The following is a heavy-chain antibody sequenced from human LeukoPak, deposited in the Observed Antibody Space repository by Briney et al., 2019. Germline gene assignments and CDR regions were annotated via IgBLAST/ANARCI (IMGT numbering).Heavy chain of an antibody. CDR1: GGSISSYY. V-gene: IGHV4-34*01. D-gene: IGHD3-16*02. CDR3: ARGRRITFGGVIVNFDY. CDR2: INHSGST. Sequence: PSETLSLTCTVSGGSISSYYWSWIRQPPGKGLEWIGEINHSGSTNYNPSLKSRVTISVDTSKNQFSLKLSSVTAADTAVYYCARGRRITFGGVIVNFDYWGQGTLVTVSS. J-gene: IGHJ4*02.